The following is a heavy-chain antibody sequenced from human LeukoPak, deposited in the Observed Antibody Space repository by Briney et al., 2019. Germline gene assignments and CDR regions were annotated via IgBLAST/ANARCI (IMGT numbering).Heavy chain of an antibody. CDR2: ISHTGSS. J-gene: IGHJ4*02. CDR3: ARDKYYYDSSASIRFDY. CDR1: GYSISNGHY. D-gene: IGHD3-22*01. Sequence: SETLSLTCTVSGYSISNGHYWGWIRQPPGKGLEWIGSISHTGSSYYNPSLKSRVTISVDTSKNQFSLKLSSVTAADTAVYYCARDKYYYDSSASIRFDYWGQGTLVTVSS. V-gene: IGHV4-38-2*02.